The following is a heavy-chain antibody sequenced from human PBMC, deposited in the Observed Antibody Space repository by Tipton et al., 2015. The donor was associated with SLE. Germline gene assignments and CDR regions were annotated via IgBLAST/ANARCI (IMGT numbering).Heavy chain of an antibody. CDR3: AKAIAVAGKRGRGFVY. CDR1: GFTFSSYG. J-gene: IGHJ4*02. CDR2: IRYDGSNK. V-gene: IGHV3-30*02. D-gene: IGHD6-19*01. Sequence: SLRLSCAASGFTFSSYGMHWVRQAPGKGLEWVAFIRYDGSNKYYADSVKGRFTISRDNSKNTLYLQMNSLRAEDTAVYYCAKAIAVAGKRGRGFVYWGQGTLVTVSS.